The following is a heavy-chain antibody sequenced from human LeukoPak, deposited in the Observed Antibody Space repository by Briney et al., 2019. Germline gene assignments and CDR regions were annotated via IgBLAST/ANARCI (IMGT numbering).Heavy chain of an antibody. Sequence: GASVKVSCKASGYTFTSYYMHWVRQAPGQGLEWVGIINPSGGSTSYAQKFQGRVTMTRDTSTSTVYMELSSLRSEDTAVYYCARGSPSKWELPNRNWFDPWGQGTLVTVSS. CDR3: ARGSPSKWELPNRNWFDP. J-gene: IGHJ5*02. V-gene: IGHV1-46*01. D-gene: IGHD1-26*01. CDR1: GYTFTSYY. CDR2: INPSGGST.